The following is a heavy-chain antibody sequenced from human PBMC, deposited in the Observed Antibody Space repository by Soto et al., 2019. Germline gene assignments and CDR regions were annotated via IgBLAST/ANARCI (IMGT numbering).Heavy chain of an antibody. D-gene: IGHD3-22*01. J-gene: IGHJ4*02. CDR1: GFIFSSYG. CDR2: INPSGGST. Sequence: GGSLRLSCAASGFIFSSYGMHWVRQAPGQGLEWMGLINPSGGSTTYAQKFQGRVTMTRDTSTSTVYMDLSSLRSEDTAVYYCARSPYSSGYYYAIDYWGQGTQVTVSS. V-gene: IGHV1-46*01. CDR3: ARSPYSSGYYYAIDY.